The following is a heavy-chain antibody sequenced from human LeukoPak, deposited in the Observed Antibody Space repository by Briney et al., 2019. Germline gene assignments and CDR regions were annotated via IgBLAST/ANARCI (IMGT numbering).Heavy chain of an antibody. CDR3: AREVEQQLVPNWFDP. Sequence: GGSLRLSCAASGFTFSSYAMSWVRQAPGKGLEWVSAISGSGGSTYYADSVKGRFTISRDNSKNTLYLQMNSLRAEDTAVYYCAREVEQQLVPNWFDPWGQGTLVTVSS. V-gene: IGHV3-23*01. J-gene: IGHJ5*02. CDR2: ISGSGGST. D-gene: IGHD6-13*01. CDR1: GFTFSSYA.